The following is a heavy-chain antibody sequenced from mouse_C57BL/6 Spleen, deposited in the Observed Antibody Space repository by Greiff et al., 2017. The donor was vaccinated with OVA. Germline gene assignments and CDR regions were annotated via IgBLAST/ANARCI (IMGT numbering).Heavy chain of an antibody. J-gene: IGHJ4*01. CDR2: IWGGGST. Sequence: QVQLQQSGPGLVQPSQSLSITCTVSGFSLTSYGVHWVRQSPGKGLEWLGVIWGGGSTDYNAAFMSRLSITKDNSKSQVFFKMNSLQADDTAIYYCAKNGITTYAMDYWGQGTSVTVSS. CDR3: AKNGITTYAMDY. CDR1: GFSLTSYG. V-gene: IGHV2-5*01. D-gene: IGHD1-1*01.